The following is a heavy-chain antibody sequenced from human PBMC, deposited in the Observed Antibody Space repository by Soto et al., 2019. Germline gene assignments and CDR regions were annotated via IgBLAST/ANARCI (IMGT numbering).Heavy chain of an antibody. J-gene: IGHJ4*02. V-gene: IGHV3-30-3*01. CDR3: ARDTYCSGGGCYYVSFDY. CDR1: GFTFSSYA. CDR2: ISYDGSNK. Sequence: PGGSLRLSCAASGFTFSSYAMHWVRQAPGKGLEWVAVISYDGSNKYYADSVKGRFTISRDNSKNTLYLQMNSLRAEDTAVYYCARDTYCSGGGCYYVSFDYWGQGTLVTVSS. D-gene: IGHD2-15*01.